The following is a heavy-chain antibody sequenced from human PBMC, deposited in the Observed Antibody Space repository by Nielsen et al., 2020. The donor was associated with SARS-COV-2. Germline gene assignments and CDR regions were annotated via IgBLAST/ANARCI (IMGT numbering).Heavy chain of an antibody. CDR1: GFTFSRYG. V-gene: IGHV3-30*02. J-gene: IGHJ6*03. CDR2: IGSDGTTT. CDR3: ARARGAYGDYYYYYYTDV. Sequence: GGSLRLSCAASGFTFSRYGMHWVRQAPGKGLEWVAVIGSDGTTTYYADSVKGRFSISRDTSKNTLYLQMNSLRAEDTAVYYCARARGAYGDYYYYYYTDVWGKGTTVTVSS. D-gene: IGHD4-17*01.